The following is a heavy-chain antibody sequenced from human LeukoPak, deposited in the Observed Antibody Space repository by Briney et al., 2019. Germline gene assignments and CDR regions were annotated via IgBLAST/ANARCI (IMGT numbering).Heavy chain of an antibody. J-gene: IGHJ3*02. CDR3: AREAVNGYSSSWCIDI. D-gene: IGHD5-18*01. Sequence: PGGSLRLSCAASGFIFRDYCMSWIRQAPGKGLEWISYISSSGTIIYSADSVKGRFTISRDNAKNTLYLQMNSLRAEDTAVYYCAREAVNGYSSSWCIDIWGQVTMVSVSS. CDR2: ISSSGTII. CDR1: GFIFRDYC. V-gene: IGHV3-11*01.